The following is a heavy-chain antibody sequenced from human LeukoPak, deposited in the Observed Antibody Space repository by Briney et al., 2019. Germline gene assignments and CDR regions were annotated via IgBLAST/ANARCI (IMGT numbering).Heavy chain of an antibody. CDR2: IYYSAST. CDR3: AIDSTTGLLGY. CDR1: GGSISNYY. D-gene: IGHD1-1*01. V-gene: IGHV4-59*01. Sequence: SETLSLTCTVSGGSISNYYWSWIRQPPGKGLEWIGYIYYSASTNYNPSLKSRLTISVDTSKIQFSLKLSSVTAADTAVYYCAIDSTTGLLGYWGQGALVTVSS. J-gene: IGHJ4*02.